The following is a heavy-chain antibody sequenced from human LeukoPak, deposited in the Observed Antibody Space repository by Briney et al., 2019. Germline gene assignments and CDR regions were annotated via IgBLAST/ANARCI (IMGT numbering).Heavy chain of an antibody. CDR1: GFTFDDYA. Sequence: GRSLRLSCAASGFTFDDYAMHWVRQAPGKGLEWVSIISADGGNTSYADSVKGRFTISRDNSKNSLSLQMNSLRTEDTALYYCVKDMGASGWGWLLRNWGQGTLVTVSS. J-gene: IGHJ4*02. V-gene: IGHV3-43*02. D-gene: IGHD5-24*01. CDR3: VKDMGASGWGWLLRN. CDR2: ISADGGNT.